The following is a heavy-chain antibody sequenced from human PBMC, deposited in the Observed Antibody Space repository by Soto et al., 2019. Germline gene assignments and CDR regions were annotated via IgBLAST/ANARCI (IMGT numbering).Heavy chain of an antibody. D-gene: IGHD6-13*01. CDR3: ARALSSAAGLYFDH. J-gene: IGHJ4*02. Sequence: QVQLQESGPGLVKPSETLSLTCTVSSDSISSYYWSWIRQPAGKGMEWIGRIHATENTNYNPSLKSRVTMSIDTSNNQFSLKLTSLTAADAAVYYCARALSSAAGLYFDHWGQGTLVTVSS. V-gene: IGHV4-4*07. CDR2: IHATENT. CDR1: SDSISSYY.